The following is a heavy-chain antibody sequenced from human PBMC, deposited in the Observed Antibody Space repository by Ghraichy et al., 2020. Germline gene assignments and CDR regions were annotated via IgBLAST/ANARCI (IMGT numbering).Heavy chain of an antibody. Sequence: LSLTCAVYGGSFSGYQWSWIRQSPGKGLEWIGEINHSGSTNYNPSLKSRASISVDKSKNQFSLKLSSVTAADTAVYYCARLEFPLPFDYWGQGTLVTVSS. CDR2: INHSGST. CDR1: GGSFSGYQ. D-gene: IGHD1-1*01. V-gene: IGHV4-34*01. J-gene: IGHJ4*02. CDR3: ARLEFPLPFDY.